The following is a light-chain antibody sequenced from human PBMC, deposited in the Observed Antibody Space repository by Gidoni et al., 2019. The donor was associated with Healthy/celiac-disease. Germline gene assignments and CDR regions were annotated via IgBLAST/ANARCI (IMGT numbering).Light chain of an antibody. CDR3: QQGFT. J-gene: IGKJ4*01. V-gene: IGKV3-11*01. CDR1: QSVSSY. Sequence: EIVLTQSPATLSLSPGERATLSCRASQSVSSYLAWYQQKPGQAPRLLIYDASNRATGIPDFTLTISSLEPEDFAVYYCQQGFTFXGXTKVEIK. CDR2: DAS.